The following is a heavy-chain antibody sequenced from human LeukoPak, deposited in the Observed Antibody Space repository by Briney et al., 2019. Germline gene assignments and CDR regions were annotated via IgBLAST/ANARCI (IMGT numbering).Heavy chain of an antibody. CDR3: ARLSPNRAFDI. CDR2: INPNSGGT. Sequence: GASVKVSCKTSGYTFTGYYMNWVRQAPGQGLDWMGWINPNSGGTNCAQKFQGRVTMTRNTSVSTVYMELTRLRSDDTAVYYCARLSPNRAFDIWGQGTVVTVSS. CDR1: GYTFTGYY. V-gene: IGHV1-2*02. J-gene: IGHJ3*02.